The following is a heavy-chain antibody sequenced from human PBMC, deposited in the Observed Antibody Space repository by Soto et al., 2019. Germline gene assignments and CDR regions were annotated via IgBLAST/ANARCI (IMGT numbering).Heavy chain of an antibody. CDR2: IYWDDDK. CDR1: GFSLSTSGVG. V-gene: IGHV2-5*02. CDR3: AHRLRVTYYYDSSGYSNWFDP. D-gene: IGHD3-22*01. J-gene: IGHJ5*02. Sequence: SGPTLVNPTQTLTLTCTFSGFSLSTSGVGVGWIRQPPGKALEWLALIYWDDDKRYSPSLKSRLTITKDTSKNQVVLTMTNMDPVDTATYYCAHRLRVTYYYDSSGYSNWFDPWGQGTLVTV.